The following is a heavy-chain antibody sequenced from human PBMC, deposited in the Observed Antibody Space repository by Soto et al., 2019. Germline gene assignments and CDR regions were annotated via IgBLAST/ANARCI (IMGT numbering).Heavy chain of an antibody. CDR3: AKDYRAVRGVIGVDY. D-gene: IGHD3-10*01. V-gene: IGHV3-23*01. CDR2: ISGSGGST. Sequence: GGSLRLSCAASGFTFSSYAMSCVRQATGKGLEWVSAISGSGGSTYYADSVKGRFTISRDNSKNTLYLQMNSLRAEDTAVYYCAKDYRAVRGVIGVDYWGQGTLVTVSS. J-gene: IGHJ4*02. CDR1: GFTFSSYA.